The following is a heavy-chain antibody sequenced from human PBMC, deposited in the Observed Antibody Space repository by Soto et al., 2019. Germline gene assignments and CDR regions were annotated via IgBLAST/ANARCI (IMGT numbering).Heavy chain of an antibody. Sequence: QVQLVESGGGVVQPGRSLRLSCAASGFTFSSYGMHWVRQAPGKGLEWVAVISHDGSNKYYADSVKGRFTISRDNSKNTLYLQMNSRGADDTVVYYGAQDRTYYYGDSLVDYWGQGTLVTVSS. CDR2: ISHDGSNK. CDR1: GFTFSSYG. J-gene: IGHJ4*02. V-gene: IGHV3-30*18. D-gene: IGHD4-17*01. CDR3: AQDRTYYYGDSLVDY.